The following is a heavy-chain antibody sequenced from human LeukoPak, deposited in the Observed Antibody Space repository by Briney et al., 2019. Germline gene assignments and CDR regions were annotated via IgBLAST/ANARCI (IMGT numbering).Heavy chain of an antibody. D-gene: IGHD3-10*01. Sequence: GGSLRLSCEASGFTFSSYVMSWVRQAPGKGLEWVSTISGSGGGTYYADSVKGRFTISRDNSKNTLYVEMNSLRAEDTAVYYCAKDRGPYYYGSGSPDAFDIWGQGTMVTVSS. J-gene: IGHJ3*02. V-gene: IGHV3-23*01. CDR3: AKDRGPYYYGSGSPDAFDI. CDR2: ISGSGGGT. CDR1: GFTFSSYV.